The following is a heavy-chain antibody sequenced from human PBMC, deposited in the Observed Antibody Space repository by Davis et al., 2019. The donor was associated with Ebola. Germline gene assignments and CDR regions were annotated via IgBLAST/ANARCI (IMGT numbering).Heavy chain of an antibody. CDR3: ARDLYASGSLDN. CDR1: GFTFSTYS. V-gene: IGHV3-48*01. CDR2: ISDSSATI. J-gene: IGHJ4*02. D-gene: IGHD3-10*01. Sequence: PGGSLRLSCAASGFTFSTYSMNWVRQAPGKGLEWISYISDSSATIYYADSVKGRFTISRDNAKNSLYLQMNSLRAEDTAVYYCARDLYASGSLDNWGQGTLVTVSS.